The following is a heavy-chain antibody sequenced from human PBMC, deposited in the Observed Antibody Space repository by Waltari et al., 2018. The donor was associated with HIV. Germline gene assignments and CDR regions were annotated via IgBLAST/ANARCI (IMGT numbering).Heavy chain of an antibody. V-gene: IGHV3-66*01. CDR3: AREEAVTARGGIDV. D-gene: IGHD3-10*01. CDR2: IYSGGST. CDR1: GFTVSNNF. Sequence: RLSCAASGFTVSNNFMSWVRQAPGKGLEWVSVIYSGGSTYYADSVKVRFTISRDNSKNTLYLQMNSLRVEDTAVYYCAREEAVTARGGIDVWGQGTMVTVSS. J-gene: IGHJ3*01.